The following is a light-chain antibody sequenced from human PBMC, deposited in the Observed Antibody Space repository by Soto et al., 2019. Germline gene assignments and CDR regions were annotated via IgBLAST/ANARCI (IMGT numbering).Light chain of an antibody. V-gene: IGKV2-28*01. CDR3: MQALQAPIT. CDR2: LGY. J-gene: IGKJ5*01. Sequence: DIVMTQSPLSLPVTPGEPASISCSSSQSLLHSNGYNYLDWYLQKPGQSPQLLIYLGYNRASGVTDRFSGSGSGTDFTLSISTVEAGDVGVYYCMQALQAPITFGQGTRLEIK. CDR1: QSLLHSNGYNY.